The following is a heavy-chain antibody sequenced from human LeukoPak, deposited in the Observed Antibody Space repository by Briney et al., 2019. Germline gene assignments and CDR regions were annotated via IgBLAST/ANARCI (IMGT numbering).Heavy chain of an antibody. Sequence: SETLSLTCTVSGGSISSYYWSWIRQPPGKGLEWIGYSYTSGSTNYNPSLKSRVTISVDTSKNQFSLRLSSVTAADTAVYYCARLGGSSWYFDAFDIWGQGTMVTVSS. J-gene: IGHJ3*02. CDR3: ARLGGSSWYFDAFDI. D-gene: IGHD6-13*01. CDR2: SYTSGST. V-gene: IGHV4-4*09. CDR1: GGSISSYY.